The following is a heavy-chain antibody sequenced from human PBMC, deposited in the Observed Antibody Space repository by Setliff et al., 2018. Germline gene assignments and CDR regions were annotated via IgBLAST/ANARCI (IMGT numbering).Heavy chain of an antibody. V-gene: IGHV3-30*02. CDR1: GFTFSTSA. CDR2: IHYGGGHI. Sequence: PGGSLRLSCATSGFTFSTSAMHWLRQSPDNRLEWLAYIHYGGGHIQYADSVKGRFTVSRDNAMDTPFLQMNGLTTDDTAKYFCAKDRWGYADPWGQGTLVTVSS. CDR3: AKDRWGYADP. D-gene: IGHD2-2*01. J-gene: IGHJ5*02.